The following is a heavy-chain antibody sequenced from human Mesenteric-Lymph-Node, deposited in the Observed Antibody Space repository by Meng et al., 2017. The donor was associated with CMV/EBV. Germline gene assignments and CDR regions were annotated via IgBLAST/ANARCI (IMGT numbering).Heavy chain of an antibody. D-gene: IGHD2-2*01. V-gene: IGHV3-7*01. Sequence: GESLKISCAASGFTFSTYWMTWVRQAPGKGLEWVANIKQDGSEKYCVDSVKGRFTISRDNAKNSLYLQMNSLRAEDTAVYYCARSAQDIVVVPAAMPADAFDIWGQGTMVTVSS. CDR1: GFTFSTYW. J-gene: IGHJ3*02. CDR3: ARSAQDIVVVPAAMPADAFDI. CDR2: IKQDGSEK.